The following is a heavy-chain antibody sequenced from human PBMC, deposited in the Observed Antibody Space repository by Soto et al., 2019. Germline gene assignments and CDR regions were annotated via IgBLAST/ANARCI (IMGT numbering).Heavy chain of an antibody. Sequence: ASVKVSCKVSGYTLTELSMHWVRQAPGKGLEWMGGFDPEDGETIYAQKFQGRVTMTEDTSTDTAYMELSSLRSEDTAVYYCATGDILTGYSPYDAFDIWGQGTMVTVSS. V-gene: IGHV1-24*01. J-gene: IGHJ3*02. CDR2: FDPEDGET. D-gene: IGHD3-9*01. CDR1: GYTLTELS. CDR3: ATGDILTGYSPYDAFDI.